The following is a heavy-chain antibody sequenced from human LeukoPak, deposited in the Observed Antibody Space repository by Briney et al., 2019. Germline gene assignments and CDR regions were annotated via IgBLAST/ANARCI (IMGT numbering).Heavy chain of an antibody. CDR2: IYYSGST. CDR3: ARSTYYYDSSGYQQLDAFDI. CDR1: GGSISSYY. D-gene: IGHD3-22*01. J-gene: IGHJ3*02. V-gene: IGHV4-59*12. Sequence: SETLSLTCTVSGGSISSYYWSWIRQPPGKGLEWIGYIYYSGSTNYNPSLKSRVTISVDTSKNQFSLKLSSVTAADTAVYYCARSTYYYDSSGYQQLDAFDIWGQGTMVTVSS.